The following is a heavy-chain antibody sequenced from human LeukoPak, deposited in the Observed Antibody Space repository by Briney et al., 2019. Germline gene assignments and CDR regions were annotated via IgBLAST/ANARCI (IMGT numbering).Heavy chain of an antibody. Sequence: PGGSLRLSCAASGFTFSSYAMSWVRQAPGKGLEWVSAISGSGGTTYYADSVKGRFTISRENSKNTLYLQMNSLRAEDTAVYYCATSGGSYWSWGQGTLVTVSS. V-gene: IGHV3-23*01. CDR1: GFTFSSYA. CDR2: ISGSGGTT. CDR3: ATSGGSYWS. D-gene: IGHD1-26*01. J-gene: IGHJ5*02.